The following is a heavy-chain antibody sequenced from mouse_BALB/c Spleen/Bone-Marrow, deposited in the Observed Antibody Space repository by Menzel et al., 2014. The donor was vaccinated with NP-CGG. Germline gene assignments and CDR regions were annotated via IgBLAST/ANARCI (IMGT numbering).Heavy chain of an antibody. CDR2: IDPANGNT. D-gene: IGHD2-12*01. CDR1: GFNIKDTY. V-gene: IGHV14-3*02. Sequence: VQLQQSGAELVKPGASVKLSCTASGFNIKDTYMHWVKQRPEQGLEWIGRIDPANGNTKSDPKFQGKATITADTSSNTVYLQLSSLTSEDTGVYYCAREATYDMDYWGQGLTVPVST. CDR3: AREATYDMDY. J-gene: IGHJ4*01.